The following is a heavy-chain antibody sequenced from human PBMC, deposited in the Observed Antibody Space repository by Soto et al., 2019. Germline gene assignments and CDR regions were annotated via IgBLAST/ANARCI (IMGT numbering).Heavy chain of an antibody. V-gene: IGHV3-23*01. D-gene: IGHD6-13*01. CDR1: GFTFSSYA. J-gene: IGHJ4*02. CDR2: IVGSGGST. CDR3: AKGGSLSAAARECNFDY. Sequence: EVQLLESGGGLVQPGGSLRLSCAASGFTFSSYAMSWVRQAPGKGLEWVSAIVGSGGSTYYADSVKGRYTISRDYSKNTMELQMNSLGAEDRALFYCAKGGSLSAAARECNFDYWGQGTLVTVSS.